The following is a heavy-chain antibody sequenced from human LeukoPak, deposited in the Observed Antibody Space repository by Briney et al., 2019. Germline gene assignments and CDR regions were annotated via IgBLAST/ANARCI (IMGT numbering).Heavy chain of an antibody. CDR3: ASNTRYYYYMDV. V-gene: IGHV3-33*01. CDR2: IWYDGSNK. J-gene: IGHJ6*03. CDR1: EFTFSGYG. D-gene: IGHD2-15*01. Sequence: PGGSLRLSCAASEFTFSGYGMHWVRRAPGKGLEWVAVIWYDGSNKYYADSVKGRFTISRDNSKNTLYLQMNSLRAEDTAVYYCASNTRYYYYMDVWGKGTTVTVSS.